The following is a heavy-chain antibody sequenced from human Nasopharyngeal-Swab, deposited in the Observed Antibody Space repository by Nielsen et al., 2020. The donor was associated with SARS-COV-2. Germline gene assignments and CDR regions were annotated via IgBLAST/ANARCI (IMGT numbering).Heavy chain of an antibody. CDR3: ARNLYYDSSGHWYYYYGMDV. CDR1: GGTFSSYA. V-gene: IGHV1-69*13. D-gene: IGHD3-22*01. Sequence: SVQVSCKASGGTFSSYAISWVRQAPRHGLEWMGGIIPIFGTANYAQKFKGRVTITADESTSTAYMELSSLRSEDTAVYYCARNLYYDSSGHWYYYYGMDVWGQGTTVTVSS. J-gene: IGHJ6*02. CDR2: IIPIFGTA.